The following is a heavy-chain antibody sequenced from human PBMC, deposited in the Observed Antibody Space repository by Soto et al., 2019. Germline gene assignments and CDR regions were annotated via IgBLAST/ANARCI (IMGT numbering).Heavy chain of an antibody. D-gene: IGHD5-12*01. J-gene: IGHJ6*02. CDR1: GYTFSNYY. Sequence: ASVKVSCKASGYTFSNYYMHWVRQAPGQGLEWMGIINPSGGSTTYAQKFQGRVTMTRDTSTSTVHMELSSLRSEDTAVYYCAREGVAPYYYYGMDVWGQGTPVTVS. CDR3: AREGVAPYYYYGMDV. CDR2: INPSGGST. V-gene: IGHV1-46*01.